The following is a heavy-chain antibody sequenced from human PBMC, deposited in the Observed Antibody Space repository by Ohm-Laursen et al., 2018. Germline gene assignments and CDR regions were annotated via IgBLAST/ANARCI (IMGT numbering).Heavy chain of an antibody. CDR1: RFTFSSYS. J-gene: IGHJ5*02. V-gene: IGHV3-48*04. CDR2: ISSGSSTI. CDR3: ARVSRGTLQSP. Sequence: SLRLSCAASRFTFSSYSMNWVRQAPGKGLEWVSYISSGSSTIYYADSVKGRFTISRDNAKNSLYLQMNSLRAEDTAVYYCARVSRGTLQSPWGQGTLVTVSS. D-gene: IGHD5-24*01.